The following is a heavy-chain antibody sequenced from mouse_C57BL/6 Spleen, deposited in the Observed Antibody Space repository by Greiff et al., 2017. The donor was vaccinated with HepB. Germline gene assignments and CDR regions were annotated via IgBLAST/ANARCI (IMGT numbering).Heavy chain of an antibody. D-gene: IGHD1-1*02. Sequence: EVMLVESGGGLVKPGGSLKLSCAASGFTFSSYAMSWVRQTPEKRLEWVATISDGGSYTYYPDNVKGRFTISRDNAKNNLYLQMSHLKSEDTAMYYCAREEGGGPHFDYWGQGTTLTVSS. V-gene: IGHV5-4*01. J-gene: IGHJ2*01. CDR2: ISDGGSYT. CDR1: GFTFSSYA. CDR3: AREEGGGPHFDY.